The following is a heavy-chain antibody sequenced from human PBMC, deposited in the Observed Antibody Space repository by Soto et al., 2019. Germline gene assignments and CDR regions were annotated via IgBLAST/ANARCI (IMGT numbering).Heavy chain of an antibody. V-gene: IGHV4-39*01. CDR3: GSLEGLATISYYFDY. Sequence: SETLSLTCTVSGGSVSSSSYYWGWVRQPPGKGLEWIGSVYYSGSTYYNPSLESRVTISVDKSKNQFSLKLMSLSAADTAVYYCGSLEGLATISYYFDYWGQGALVTLPS. D-gene: IGHD3-9*01. J-gene: IGHJ4*02. CDR1: GGSVSSSSYY. CDR2: VYYSGST.